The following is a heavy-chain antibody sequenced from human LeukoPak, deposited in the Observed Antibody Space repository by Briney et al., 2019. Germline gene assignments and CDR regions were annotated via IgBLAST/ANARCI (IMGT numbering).Heavy chain of an antibody. Sequence: GGSLRLSCAASEFTFSSYAMQWVRQAPGKGLEWVSGISASGGNTWYADSVKGRFTISRDNSKNTLYLQMNSLRAEDSALYYCARIRESLGLGAFDIWGQGTMVTVSS. J-gene: IGHJ3*02. D-gene: IGHD2/OR15-2a*01. CDR2: ISASGGNT. CDR1: EFTFSSYA. V-gene: IGHV3-23*01. CDR3: ARIRESLGLGAFDI.